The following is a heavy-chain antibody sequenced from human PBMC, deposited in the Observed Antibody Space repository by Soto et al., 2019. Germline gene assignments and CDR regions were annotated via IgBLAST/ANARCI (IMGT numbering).Heavy chain of an antibody. Sequence: QVQLVESGGGVVQPGRSLRLSCAASGFSFSSYAMHWVRQAPSKGLEWVAVISYDGSNKYYADSVKGRFTISRDNSKNTLYLQMNSLRAEDTAASYCASPEPLQVGATAFDIWGQGTMVTVSS. D-gene: IGHD1-26*01. CDR3: ASPEPLQVGATAFDI. J-gene: IGHJ3*02. CDR1: GFSFSSYA. V-gene: IGHV3-30-3*01. CDR2: ISYDGSNK.